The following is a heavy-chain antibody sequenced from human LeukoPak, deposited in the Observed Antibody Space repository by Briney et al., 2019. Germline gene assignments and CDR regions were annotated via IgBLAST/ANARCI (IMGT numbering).Heavy chain of an antibody. D-gene: IGHD3-22*01. CDR2: IYTSEGT. Sequence: SETLSLTCTVSGDSISSGSYYWSWIRQPAGKGLEWIGRIYTSEGTNYNPSLKSRVTISADTSKNQFTLKLSSVTAAYTAAYYWARASYFYDTSSWVPFDYWGQGTLVTVSS. CDR3: ARASYFYDTSSWVPFDY. V-gene: IGHV4-61*02. CDR1: GDSISSGSYY. J-gene: IGHJ4*02.